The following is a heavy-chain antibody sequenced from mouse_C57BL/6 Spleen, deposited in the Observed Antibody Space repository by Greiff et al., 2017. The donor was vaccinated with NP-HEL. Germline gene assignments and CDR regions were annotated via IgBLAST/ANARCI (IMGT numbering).Heavy chain of an antibody. J-gene: IGHJ3*01. D-gene: IGHD2-4*01. V-gene: IGHV5-6*02. CDR2: ISSGGSYT. CDR3: ARHLWDYDEGFAY. Sequence: DVMLVESGGDLVKPGGSLKLSCAASGFTFSSYGMSWVRQTPDKRLEWVATISSGGSYTYYPDSVKGRFTISRDNAKNTLYLQMSSLKSEDTAMYYCARHLWDYDEGFAYWGQGTLVTVSA. CDR1: GFTFSSYG.